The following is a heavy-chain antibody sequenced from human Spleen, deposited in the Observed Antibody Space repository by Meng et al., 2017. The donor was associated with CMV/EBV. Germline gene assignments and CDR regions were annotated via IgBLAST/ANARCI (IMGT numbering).Heavy chain of an antibody. J-gene: IGHJ4*02. V-gene: IGHV3-43*02. Sequence: GESLKISCAASGFTFSNYAMTWVRQAPGKGLEWVSSISGSGDSTYYADSVKGRFTISRDNSKNSLYLQMNSLRTEDTALYYCARGRPPDYWGQGTLVTVSS. CDR1: GFTFSNYA. CDR2: ISGSGDST. CDR3: ARGRPPDY.